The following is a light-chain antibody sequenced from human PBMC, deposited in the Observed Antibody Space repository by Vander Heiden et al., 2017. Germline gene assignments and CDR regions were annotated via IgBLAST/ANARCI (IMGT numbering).Light chain of an antibody. CDR1: GSDVGSYNL. CDR3: CSYAGSVV. CDR2: EGS. Sequence: QSALTQPAPVSGSPGQSITTSCTGTGSDVGSYNLVSWYQQHPGKAPKLMIYEGSKRPSGVSNRFTGSKSGNTASLTISGLQAEDEADYYCCSYAGSVVFGGGTKLTVL. V-gene: IGLV2-23*01. J-gene: IGLJ2*01.